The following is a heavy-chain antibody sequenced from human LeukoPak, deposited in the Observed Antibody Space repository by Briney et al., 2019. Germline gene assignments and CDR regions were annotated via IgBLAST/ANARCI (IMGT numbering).Heavy chain of an antibody. CDR1: GFTFDDYA. V-gene: IGHV3-9*01. CDR2: ISWNSGSI. CDR3: AKDMIPRLSGSYPANFDY. Sequence: PGRSLRLSCAASGFTFDDYAMYWVRQAPGKGLEWVSGISWNSGSIGYADSVKGRFTISRDNAKNSLYLQMNSLRAEDTALYYCAKDMIPRLSGSYPANFDYWGQGTLVTVSS. D-gene: IGHD1-26*01. J-gene: IGHJ4*02.